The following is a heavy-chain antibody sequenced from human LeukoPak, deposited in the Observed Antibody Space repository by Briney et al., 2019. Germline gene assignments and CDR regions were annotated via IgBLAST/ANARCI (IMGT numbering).Heavy chain of an antibody. D-gene: IGHD3-3*01. Sequence: GGSLRLSCAASGFTFSSYGMHWVRQAPGKGLEWVAVISYDGSNKYYADSVKGRFTISRDNSKNTLYLQMNSLRAEDTAVYYCARDGVLRFLEWLFIQSYYFDYWGQGTLVTVSS. CDR3: ARDGVLRFLEWLFIQSYYFDY. V-gene: IGHV3-30*19. CDR2: ISYDGSNK. J-gene: IGHJ4*02. CDR1: GFTFSSYG.